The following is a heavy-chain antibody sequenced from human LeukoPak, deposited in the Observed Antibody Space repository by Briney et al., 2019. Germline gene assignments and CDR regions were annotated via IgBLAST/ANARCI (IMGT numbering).Heavy chain of an antibody. D-gene: IGHD5-18*01. J-gene: IGHJ4*02. Sequence: GGSLRLSCSASGFTFSSNAMSWVRQASGKGLEWGAGISGSGGGTYYADSLKGRFTISRDNSKNTLSLQINSLRVEDTAVYYGARVGYNFGLDYGGQGALDTLSS. CDR2: ISGSGGGT. CDR1: GFTFSSNA. V-gene: IGHV3-23*01. CDR3: ARVGYNFGLDY.